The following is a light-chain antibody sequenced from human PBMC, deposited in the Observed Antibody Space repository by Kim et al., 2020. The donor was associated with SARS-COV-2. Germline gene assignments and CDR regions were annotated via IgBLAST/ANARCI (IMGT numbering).Light chain of an antibody. CDR1: QSVPSNF. CDR2: GAS. CDR3: QQYGRSPKT. V-gene: IGKV3-20*01. Sequence: IVLTQSPGTLSLSPGESATLSCRASQSVPSNFLAWYQQQPGQAPRLFIYGASSRATCIPDRVSGSGSGTDFTLTISRLEPEDFAVYYCQQYGRSPKTFGQGSKVDIK. J-gene: IGKJ1*01.